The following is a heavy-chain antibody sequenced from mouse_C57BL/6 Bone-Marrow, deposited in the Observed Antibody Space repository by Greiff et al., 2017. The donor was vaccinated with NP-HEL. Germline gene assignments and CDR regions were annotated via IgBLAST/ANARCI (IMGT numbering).Heavy chain of an antibody. J-gene: IGHJ3*01. V-gene: IGHV1-76*01. CDR2: IYPGSGNT. D-gene: IGHD4-1*01. CDR3: ARFNWDGFAY. CDR1: GYTFTDYY. Sequence: QVQLQQSGAELVRPGASVKLSCKASGYTFTDYYINWVKQRPGQGLEWIARIYPGSGNTYYNEKFKGKATLTAEKSSSTAYMQLSSLTSEDSAVYFCARFNWDGFAYWGQGTLVTVSA.